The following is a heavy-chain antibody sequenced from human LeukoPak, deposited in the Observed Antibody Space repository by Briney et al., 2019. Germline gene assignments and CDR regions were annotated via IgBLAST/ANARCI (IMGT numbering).Heavy chain of an antibody. Sequence: PGGSLRLSCAASGFTFSSYGMHWVRQAPGKGLEWLAVISYDGSNKYYADSVKGRFTISRDNSKNTLYLQMNSLRDEDTAVYYCAKESYSTSWQLDSWGQGTLVTVSS. CDR3: AKESYSTSWQLDS. J-gene: IGHJ4*02. V-gene: IGHV3-30*18. D-gene: IGHD6-13*01. CDR1: GFTFSSYG. CDR2: ISYDGSNK.